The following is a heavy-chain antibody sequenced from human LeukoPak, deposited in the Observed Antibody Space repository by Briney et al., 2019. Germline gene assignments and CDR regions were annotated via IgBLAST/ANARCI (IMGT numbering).Heavy chain of an antibody. CDR1: GGSISDSNYY. CDR2: IYYSGSA. Sequence: PSETLSLTCTVSGGSISDSNYYWGWIRQPPGRGLEWIGNIYYSGSAYYSPSLKSRVTVSVDTSKNQFSLKLNSVTAADTAVYYCARRYCSSTSCHFDYWGQGTLVTVSS. D-gene: IGHD2-2*01. J-gene: IGHJ4*02. V-gene: IGHV4-39*01. CDR3: ARRYCSSTSCHFDY.